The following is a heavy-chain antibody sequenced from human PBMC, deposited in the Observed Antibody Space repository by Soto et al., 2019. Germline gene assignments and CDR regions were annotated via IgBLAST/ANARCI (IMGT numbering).Heavy chain of an antibody. Sequence: PSETVSLTCTDSSGSISSGSYYWSWIRQHPGEGLEWIGYIYYSGTTYYNPSLKSRVTISIDTSKNQFSLNLSSVTAADTAVYYCARASYHDNSGHGYWGQGTLVTVSS. CDR2: IYYSGTT. J-gene: IGHJ4*02. D-gene: IGHD3-22*01. CDR1: SGSISSGSYY. CDR3: ARASYHDNSGHGY. V-gene: IGHV4-31*03.